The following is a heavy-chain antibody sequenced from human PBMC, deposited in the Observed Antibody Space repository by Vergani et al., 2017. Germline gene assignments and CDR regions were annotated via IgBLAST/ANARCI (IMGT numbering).Heavy chain of an antibody. J-gene: IGHJ5*02. Sequence: VQLVQSGAEVKKPGASVKVSCKASGYTFTSYGISWVRQAPGQGLEWMGWISAYNGNTNYAQKLQGRVTMTTDTSKSTAYMELGSLRSYDTAVYYCAKHYDYVWGSYRSNWFDPWGQGTLVTVSS. CDR1: GYTFTSYG. CDR2: ISAYNGNT. V-gene: IGHV1-18*04. D-gene: IGHD3-16*02. CDR3: AKHYDYVWGSYRSNWFDP.